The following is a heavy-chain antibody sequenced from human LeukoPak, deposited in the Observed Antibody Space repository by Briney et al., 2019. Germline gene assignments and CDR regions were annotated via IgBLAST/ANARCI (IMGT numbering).Heavy chain of an antibody. Sequence: GGSLRLPCAASGFTFSSYSMNWVRQAPGKGLEWVSSISSSSSYIYYADSVKGRFTISRDNAKSSLYLQMNSLRAEDAAVYYCAKDSLFGGFDYWGQGTLVTVSS. CDR2: ISSSSSYI. V-gene: IGHV3-21*04. CDR1: GFTFSSYS. J-gene: IGHJ4*02. CDR3: AKDSLFGGFDY. D-gene: IGHD3-16*01.